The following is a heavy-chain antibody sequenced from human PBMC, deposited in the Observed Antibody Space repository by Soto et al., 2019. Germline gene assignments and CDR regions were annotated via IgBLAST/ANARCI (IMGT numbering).Heavy chain of an antibody. CDR3: AKRKRSCNSASCYDGAFDI. CDR2: ISGSGGST. D-gene: IGHD2-2*01. CDR1: GFTFSTYA. J-gene: IGHJ3*02. Sequence: EVQLLESGGGLVQPGGSLRLSCAASGFTFSTYAMSWVRQAPGKGLEWVPDISGSGGSTYYPDSVKGRFTISRDNSKNTLYLQVNSLTAEDTAVYYCAKRKRSCNSASCYDGAFDIWGQGTKVTVSS. V-gene: IGHV3-23*01.